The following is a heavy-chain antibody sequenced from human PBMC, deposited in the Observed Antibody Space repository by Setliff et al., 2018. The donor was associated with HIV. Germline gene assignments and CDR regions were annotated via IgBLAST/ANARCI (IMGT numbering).Heavy chain of an antibody. D-gene: IGHD2-15*01. J-gene: IGHJ6*03. CDR3: ARVGGDSGGFYCYMDV. CDR2: VYYSGST. Sequence: SETLSLTCTVSGGSISSTSYYWGWIRQPPGKGLEWIGSVYYSGSTYYNPSLKSRVTISIDTSKNQFSLKLSSVTAADTAVYYCARVGGDSGGFYCYMDVWGKGTTVTVSS. CDR1: GGSISSTSYY. V-gene: IGHV4-39*07.